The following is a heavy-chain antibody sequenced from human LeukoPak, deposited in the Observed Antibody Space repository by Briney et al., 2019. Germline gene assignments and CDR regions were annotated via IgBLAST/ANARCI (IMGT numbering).Heavy chain of an antibody. V-gene: IGHV3-23*01. D-gene: IGHD1-26*01. CDR3: AKVVGATTRGYFDY. Sequence: PGGSLRLSCAASGFTFSSYAMSWVRQAPGKGLEWGSTISGSGGSTYYADSVKGRFTISRDNSKNTLYLQMNSLRAEDTAVYYCAKVVGATTRGYFDYWGQGTLVTVSS. J-gene: IGHJ4*02. CDR2: ISGSGGST. CDR1: GFTFSSYA.